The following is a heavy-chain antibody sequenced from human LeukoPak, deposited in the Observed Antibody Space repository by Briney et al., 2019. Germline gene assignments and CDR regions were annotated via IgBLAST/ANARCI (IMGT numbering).Heavy chain of an antibody. Sequence: PSETLSLTCAVYGGSFSGYYWSWIRQPPGKGLEWIGEINHSGSTNYNPSLKSRVTISVDTSKNQFSLKLSSVTAADTAVYYCARGFYYDILTGYFPINWFDPWGQGTLVTVSS. CDR3: ARGFYYDILTGYFPINWFDP. CDR2: INHSGST. J-gene: IGHJ5*02. D-gene: IGHD3-9*01. CDR1: GGSFSGYY. V-gene: IGHV4-34*01.